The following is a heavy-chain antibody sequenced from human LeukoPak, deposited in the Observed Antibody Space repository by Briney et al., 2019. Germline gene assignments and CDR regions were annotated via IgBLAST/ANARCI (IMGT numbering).Heavy chain of an antibody. Sequence: SETLSLTCTVSGGSISSYYWSWIRQPAGEGLEWIGRIYTSGSTNYNPSLKSRVTMSVDTSKNQFSLKLSSVTAADTAVYYCARDGNSGWYFYYFDYWGQGTLVTVSS. CDR2: IYTSGST. V-gene: IGHV4-4*07. J-gene: IGHJ4*02. D-gene: IGHD6-19*01. CDR3: ARDGNSGWYFYYFDY. CDR1: GGSISSYY.